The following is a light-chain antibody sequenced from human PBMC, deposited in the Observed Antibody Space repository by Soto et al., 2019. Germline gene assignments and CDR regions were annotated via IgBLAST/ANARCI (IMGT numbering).Light chain of an antibody. Sequence: QSALTQPASVSGSPGQSITISCTGTSSDVGGYNYVSWYQQHPGKVPKLMIYEVSNRPSGVSNRVSGSKSGNTASLTISGLQAEDEAEYYCSSYTSSSTLVFGGGTKLTVL. V-gene: IGLV2-14*01. CDR1: SSDVGGYNY. CDR3: SSYTSSSTLV. J-gene: IGLJ3*02. CDR2: EVS.